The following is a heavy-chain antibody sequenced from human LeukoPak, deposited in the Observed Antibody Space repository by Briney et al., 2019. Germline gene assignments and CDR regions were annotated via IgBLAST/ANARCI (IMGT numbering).Heavy chain of an antibody. V-gene: IGHV1-69*13. J-gene: IGHJ6*03. CDR2: IIPIFGTA. CDR1: GGTFSSYA. CDR3: ASSIAAAGTKDYYYYYMDV. Sequence: SVKVSCKASGGTFSSYAISWVRQAPGQGLEWMGGIIPIFGTANYAQKFQGRVTITADESTSTAYMELSGLRSEDTAVYYCASSIAAAGTKDYYYYYMDVWGKGTTVTVSS. D-gene: IGHD6-13*01.